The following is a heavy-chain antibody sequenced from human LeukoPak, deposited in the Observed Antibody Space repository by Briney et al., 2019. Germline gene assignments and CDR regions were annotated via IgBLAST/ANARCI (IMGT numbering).Heavy chain of an antibody. D-gene: IGHD3-22*01. CDR3: ARGRRYGRYYDSSGYYYTFDY. CDR2: INHSGST. V-gene: IGHV4-34*01. J-gene: IGHJ4*02. CDR1: GGSFSGYY. Sequence: SETLSLTCAVYGGSFSGYYWSWIRQPPGKGLEWIGEINHSGSTNYNPSLKSRVTISVGTSKNQFSLKLSSVTAADTAVYYCARGRRYGRYYDSSGYYYTFDYWGQGTLVTVSS.